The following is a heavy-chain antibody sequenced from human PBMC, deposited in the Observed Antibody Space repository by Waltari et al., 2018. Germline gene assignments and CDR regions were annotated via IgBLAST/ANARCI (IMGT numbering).Heavy chain of an antibody. Sequence: QITLKESGPTLVKPTQTLTLTCTFSGFSLSTSGVGVGWIRQPPGKALEWLALIYWNDDKRYSPSLTSRLTITKDTSENQVVLTMTNMDPLDTATYYCAHRDVTAPGTHFDYWGQGTLVTVSS. V-gene: IGHV2-5*01. D-gene: IGHD6-13*01. CDR2: IYWNDDK. J-gene: IGHJ4*02. CDR3: AHRDVTAPGTHFDY. CDR1: GFSLSTSGVG.